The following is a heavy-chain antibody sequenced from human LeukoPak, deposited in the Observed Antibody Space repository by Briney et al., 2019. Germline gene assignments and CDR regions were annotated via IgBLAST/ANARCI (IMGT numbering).Heavy chain of an antibody. CDR1: GFTFSSYW. Sequence: GGSLRLSCAASGFTFSSYWMHSVRQAPGKGLMWVSRINSDGSRTTYADSVRGRFTISRDNAKSTLYLQMNSLRAEDTAVYYCARVRDDYTYFDCWGQGTLVTVSS. CDR2: INSDGSRT. D-gene: IGHD4-11*01. CDR3: ARVRDDYTYFDC. J-gene: IGHJ4*02. V-gene: IGHV3-74*01.